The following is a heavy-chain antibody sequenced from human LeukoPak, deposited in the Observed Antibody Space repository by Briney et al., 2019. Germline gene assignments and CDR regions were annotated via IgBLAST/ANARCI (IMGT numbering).Heavy chain of an antibody. CDR1: GWTFSCYY. J-gene: IGHJ3*02. D-gene: IGHD3-22*01. CDR2: INHSGST. CDR3: ARGLYYYDSSGYSDDAFDI. V-gene: IGHV4-34*01. Sequence: PSGTLSLTCAGNGWTFSCYYWRGLRQPPGKGLEWMGQINHSGSTNYNPSLKSRVTISVDTSKNQFSLKLSSVTAADTAVYYCARGLYYYDSSGYSDDAFDIWGQGTMVTVSS.